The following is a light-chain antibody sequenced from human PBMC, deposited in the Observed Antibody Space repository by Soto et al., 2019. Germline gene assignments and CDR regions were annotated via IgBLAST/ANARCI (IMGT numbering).Light chain of an antibody. V-gene: IGKV2-28*01. CDR3: MQALQTPPT. Sequence: DIVMTQSPLSLPVTPGEPASISCRSSQSLLHSNGYNYLDWYMQKPGQSPQLLIYLGSNRASGVPDRCSGSGSGTDFTMKISRVEDEDVGVYYCMQALQTPPTFGQGTKVEIK. CDR2: LGS. CDR1: QSLLHSNGYNY. J-gene: IGKJ1*01.